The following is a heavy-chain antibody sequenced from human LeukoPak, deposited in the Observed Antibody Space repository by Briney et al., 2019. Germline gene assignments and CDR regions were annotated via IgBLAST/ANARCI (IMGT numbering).Heavy chain of an antibody. J-gene: IGHJ6*03. CDR2: ISGYNGNT. CDR3: ARGGGKNYDILTGYYLSYYYMDV. V-gene: IGHV1-18*01. D-gene: IGHD3-9*01. CDR1: GYTFTSYG. Sequence: ASVKVSCKASGYTFTSYGISWVRQAPGQGLEWMGWISGYNGNTYYAQKFQGRVTMTTDTSTSTAYMELRSLRSDDTAVYYCARGGGKNYDILTGYYLSYYYMDVWGKGTTVTISS.